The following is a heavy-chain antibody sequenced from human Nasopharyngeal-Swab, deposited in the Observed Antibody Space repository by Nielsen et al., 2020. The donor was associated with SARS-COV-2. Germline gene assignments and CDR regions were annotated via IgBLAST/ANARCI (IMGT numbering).Heavy chain of an antibody. CDR3: ARGGVVVGYYGMDV. V-gene: IGHV4-39*07. Sequence: SETLSLTCTVSGDSIAYSTFYWGWIRQPPGKGLEWIGNIYYNGNTYQNPSLKSRLTISVDTSKNQFSLKLSSVTAADTAVYYCARGGVVVGYYGMDVWGQGTTVTVSS. CDR2: IYYNGNT. D-gene: IGHD2-2*01. CDR1: GDSIAYSTFY. J-gene: IGHJ6*02.